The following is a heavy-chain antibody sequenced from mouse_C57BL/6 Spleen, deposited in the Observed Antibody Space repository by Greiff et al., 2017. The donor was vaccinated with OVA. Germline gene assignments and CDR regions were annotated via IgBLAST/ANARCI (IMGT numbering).Heavy chain of an antibody. J-gene: IGHJ3*01. CDR3: ARGKLLLGVAY. Sequence: EVQLQESGPGLVKPSQSLSLTCSVTGYSITSGYYWNWIRQFPGNKLEWMGYISYDGSNNYNPSLKNRISITRDTSKNQFFLKLNSVTTEDTATYYCARGKLLLGVAYWGQGTLVTVSA. CDR2: ISYDGSN. V-gene: IGHV3-6*01. CDR1: GYSITSGYY. D-gene: IGHD1-1*01.